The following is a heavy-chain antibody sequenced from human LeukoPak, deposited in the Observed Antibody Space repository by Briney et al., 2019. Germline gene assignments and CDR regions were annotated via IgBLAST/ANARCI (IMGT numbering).Heavy chain of an antibody. J-gene: IGHJ3*01. Sequence: PSQTLSLTCTVSGGSISSGDYYWSWIRQPPGKGLEWIGYIYYSGSTYYNPSLKSRVTMSVDTSKNQFSLNLSSVTAADTAVYYCARRWVYDKRAFDAWGQGTMVTVSS. V-gene: IGHV4-30-4*01. CDR1: GGSISSGDYY. CDR2: IYYSGST. D-gene: IGHD3-16*01. CDR3: ARRWVYDKRAFDA.